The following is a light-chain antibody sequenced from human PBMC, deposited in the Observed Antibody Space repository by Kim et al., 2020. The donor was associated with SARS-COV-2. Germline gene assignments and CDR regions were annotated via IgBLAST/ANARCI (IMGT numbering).Light chain of an antibody. CDR2: QDN. Sequence: VSQGQTASIICDGDKLGHKYVSWYQQKPGQSPALVIYQDNKRPSGIPERFSGSNSGNTATLTISGTQAMDEADYYCQAWDSSTAVFGGGTKVTVL. V-gene: IGLV3-1*01. CDR3: QAWDSSTAV. J-gene: IGLJ3*02. CDR1: KLGHKY.